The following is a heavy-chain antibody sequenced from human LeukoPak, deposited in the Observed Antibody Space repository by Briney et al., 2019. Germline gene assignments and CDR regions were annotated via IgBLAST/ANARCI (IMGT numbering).Heavy chain of an antibody. CDR2: ITDSGGST. CDR1: GFTFSNYA. D-gene: IGHD6-6*01. CDR3: AKDHEYSSPVYFDY. J-gene: IGHJ4*02. Sequence: SGGSLRLSCAASGFTFSNYAMSWVRQAPGKGLEWVSAITDSGGSTYYADSVKGRFTISRDNSKNTLYLQMNSLRAEDTAVYYCAKDHEYSSPVYFDYWGQGTLVTVSS. V-gene: IGHV3-23*01.